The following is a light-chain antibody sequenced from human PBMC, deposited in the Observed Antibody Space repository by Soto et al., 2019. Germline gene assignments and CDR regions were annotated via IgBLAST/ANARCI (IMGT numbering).Light chain of an antibody. V-gene: IGKV1-5*01. J-gene: IGKJ2*01. CDR2: DAS. Sequence: DIEVNQSPSTLSLYKGDRVTVTCRASQTIGSWLAWYQQKPGRAPKLLIYDASSLESGVPSRFSGRGSGTDFTLTISSLQPEDFATYYCQLSYIPPLRFG. CDR1: QTIGSW. CDR3: QLSYIPPLR.